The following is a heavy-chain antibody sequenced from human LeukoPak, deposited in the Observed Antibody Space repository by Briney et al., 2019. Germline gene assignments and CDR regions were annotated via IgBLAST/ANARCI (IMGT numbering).Heavy chain of an antibody. CDR2: IYPGDSDT. Sequence: GESLKISCKGSGYSFTSYWIGWARQMPGKGLEWMGIIYPGDSDTRYSPSFQGQVTISADKSISTAYLQWSSLKASDTAMYYCARSSGDSSEAYYMDVWGKGTTVTVSS. D-gene: IGHD6-19*01. J-gene: IGHJ6*03. CDR3: ARSSGDSSEAYYMDV. V-gene: IGHV5-51*01. CDR1: GYSFTSYW.